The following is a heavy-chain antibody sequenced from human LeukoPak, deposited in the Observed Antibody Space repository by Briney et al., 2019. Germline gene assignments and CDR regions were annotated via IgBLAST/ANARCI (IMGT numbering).Heavy chain of an antibody. CDR3: ARDRLSYSYGHPAAFDI. CDR1: GFSFSSYA. D-gene: IGHD5-18*01. J-gene: IGHJ3*02. CDR2: ISGGGTIT. V-gene: IGHV3-23*01. Sequence: GGSLRLSCAASGFSFSSYAMSWVRRAPGKGLEWVAVISGGGTITYYADSVKGRFTISRDNSKNTLYLQMNSLRAEDTAVYYCARDRLSYSYGHPAAFDIWGQGTMVTVSS.